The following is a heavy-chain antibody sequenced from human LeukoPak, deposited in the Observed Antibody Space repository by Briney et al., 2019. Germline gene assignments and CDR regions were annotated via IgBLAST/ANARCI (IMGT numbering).Heavy chain of an antibody. Sequence: ASVTVSCKASGYSFTNYDINWVRQAPGQGLEWMGWMNPKSGDTRYAQKFQGRVTMTRDTSITTAYMELNSLRSDDTAVYYCARIAWSGFYLFDYWGQGSLVTVSS. V-gene: IGHV1-8*01. CDR3: ARIAWSGFYLFDY. CDR1: GYSFTNYD. D-gene: IGHD3-3*01. J-gene: IGHJ4*02. CDR2: MNPKSGDT.